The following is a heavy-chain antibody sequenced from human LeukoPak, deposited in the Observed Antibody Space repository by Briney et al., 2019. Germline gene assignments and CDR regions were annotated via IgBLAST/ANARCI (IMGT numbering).Heavy chain of an antibody. V-gene: IGHV3-7*01. CDR3: ARGVVVVPAAVLPNYYGMDV. CDR1: GFTFSSYW. D-gene: IGHD2-2*01. CDR2: IKQDGSEK. Sequence: PGGSLRLSCAASGFTFSSYWMSWVRQAPGKGLEWVANIKQDGSEKYYVDSVKGRFTISRDSAKNSLYLQMNSLRAEDTAVYYCARGVVVVPAAVLPNYYGMDVWGQGTTVTVSS. J-gene: IGHJ6*02.